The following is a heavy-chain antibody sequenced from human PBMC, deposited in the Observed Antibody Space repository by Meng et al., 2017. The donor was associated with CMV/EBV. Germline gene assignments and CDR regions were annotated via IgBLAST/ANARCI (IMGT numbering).Heavy chain of an antibody. CDR2: TYYRSKWYN. Sequence: QVPLQQSGTGRGKPWQTVSLPCAISGDSVSSNSAAWNWIRQSPSRGLEWMGRTYYRSKWYNDYAVSVKSRITINPDTSKNQFSLQLNSVTPEDTAVYYCAVNVGGAFDYWGQGTLVTVSS. D-gene: IGHD3-16*01. CDR1: GDSVSSNSAA. V-gene: IGHV6-1*02. CDR3: AVNVGGAFDY. J-gene: IGHJ4*02.